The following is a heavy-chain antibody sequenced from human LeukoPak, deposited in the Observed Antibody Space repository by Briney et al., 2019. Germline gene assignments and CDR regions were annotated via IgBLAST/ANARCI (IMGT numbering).Heavy chain of an antibody. J-gene: IGHJ5*02. CDR1: GFTFSSCS. Sequence: GGTLRLSCAASGFTFSSCSMNWGRQDPGKGLEWVSYISSSSSTIYYADSVKGRFTISRDNAKNSLYLQMNSLRDEDTAVYYCAINRSWGQGTLVTVSS. V-gene: IGHV3-48*02. CDR3: AINRS. CDR2: ISSSSSTI.